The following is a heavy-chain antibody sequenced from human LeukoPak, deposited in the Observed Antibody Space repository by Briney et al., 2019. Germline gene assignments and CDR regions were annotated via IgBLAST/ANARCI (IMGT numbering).Heavy chain of an antibody. D-gene: IGHD5-24*01. CDR1: GGTFSSYA. V-gene: IGHV1-46*01. Sequence: ASVKVSCKASGGTFSSYAISWVRQAPGQGLEWMGIINPNGGSTRYAHKFQGRVTMTRDTSTRTVFMEMSSLRSEDTAVYYCARGIGNGYRLFDYWGQGTLVTVSS. CDR2: INPNGGST. J-gene: IGHJ4*02. CDR3: ARGIGNGYRLFDY.